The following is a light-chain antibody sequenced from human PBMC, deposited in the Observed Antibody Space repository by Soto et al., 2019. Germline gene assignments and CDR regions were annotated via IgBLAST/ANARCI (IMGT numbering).Light chain of an antibody. CDR2: SAS. CDR1: QRGLYSSNNKNY. CDR3: QQYYSTPPT. J-gene: IGKJ1*01. Sequence: DIVMTQSPDSLAVSLGERATINCKSSQRGLYSSNNKNYLDRYQQKPGQPPKLPIYSASTRETGLPNRFSGSGSGAVFPLTISSLSAEDVAVYYCQQYYSTPPTFGQGTKVEIK. V-gene: IGKV4-1*01.